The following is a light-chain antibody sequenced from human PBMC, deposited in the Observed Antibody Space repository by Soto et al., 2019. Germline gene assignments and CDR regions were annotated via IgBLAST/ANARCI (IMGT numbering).Light chain of an antibody. CDR2: GAS. Sequence: EIVLTQSPGTLSLSPGQRATLSCRASESISRDYLAWYQQRLGQAPRLLIYGASSGATGIPDRFSGSGSGTDFTLTISRLEPEDWSIYDCQQYGGVPYTFGQGTKLEIK. CDR3: QQYGGVPYT. J-gene: IGKJ2*01. V-gene: IGKV3-20*01. CDR1: ESISRDY.